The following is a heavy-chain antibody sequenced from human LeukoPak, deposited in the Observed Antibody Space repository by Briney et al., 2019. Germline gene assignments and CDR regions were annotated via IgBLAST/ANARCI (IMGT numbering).Heavy chain of an antibody. D-gene: IGHD3-22*01. Sequence: SVKVSCKASGGTFSSYTISWVRQAPGQGLEWMGRIIPILGIANYAQKFQGRVTITADKSTSTAYMELSSLRSEDTAVFYCARGGYYDSSGYLDAFDIWGQGTMVTVSS. CDR2: IIPILGIA. CDR3: ARGGYYDSSGYLDAFDI. V-gene: IGHV1-69*02. CDR1: GGTFSSYT. J-gene: IGHJ3*02.